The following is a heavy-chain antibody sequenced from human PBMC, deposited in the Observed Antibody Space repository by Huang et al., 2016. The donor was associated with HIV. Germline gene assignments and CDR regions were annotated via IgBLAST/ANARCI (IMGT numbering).Heavy chain of an antibody. V-gene: IGHV3-30*02. CDR2: IRYDTYNK. D-gene: IGHD3-22*01. J-gene: IGHJ6*03. CDR3: AKDGYYDGSGYIPQDYHYIDV. CDR1: GFSFSSYG. Sequence: QVQLVESGGGVVQPGGSLRLSCAASGFSFSSYGRNWVRQAPGKGLEWLDFIRYDTYNKYYVDSVEGRFTISIDNSKKTLYLQMDRLTAEDTAVYYCAKDGYYDGSGYIPQDYHYIDVWGKGTTVTVSS.